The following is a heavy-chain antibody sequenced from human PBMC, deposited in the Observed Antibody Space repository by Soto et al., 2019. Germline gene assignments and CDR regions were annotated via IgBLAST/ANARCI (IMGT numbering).Heavy chain of an antibody. J-gene: IGHJ6*02. D-gene: IGHD2-15*01. CDR1: GGTFSTYA. Sequence: QVQLVQSGAEVKKPGSSVKVSCKAPGGTFSTYAISWVRQAPGQGLEWMGGVIPIFGTPKYAQKFQGRVTITADESTRTGYMELRSLRSEDTAVYYCARSQGGSSSLDIYYYSYYGMDVWGQGTTVTVSS. CDR2: VIPIFGTP. CDR3: ARSQGGSSSLDIYYYSYYGMDV. V-gene: IGHV1-69*01.